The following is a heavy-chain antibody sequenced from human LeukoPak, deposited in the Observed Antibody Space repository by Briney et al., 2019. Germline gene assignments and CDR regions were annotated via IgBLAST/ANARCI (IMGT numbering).Heavy chain of an antibody. D-gene: IGHD3-22*01. V-gene: IGHV3-23*01. CDR3: AKDTPAIVVGSGDDAFDI. J-gene: IGHJ3*02. CDR2: ISGSGGST. Sequence: GGSLRLSCAASGFTFSSYAMSWVRQAPGKGLEWVSAISGSGGSTYYADSVKGRVTISRDNSKNTLYPQMDSLRAEDTAVYYCAKDTPAIVVGSGDDAFDIWGQGTMVTVSS. CDR1: GFTFSSYA.